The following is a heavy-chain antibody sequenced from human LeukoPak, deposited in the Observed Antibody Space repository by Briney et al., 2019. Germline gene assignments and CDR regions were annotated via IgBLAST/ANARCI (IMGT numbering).Heavy chain of an antibody. CDR3: ARATWESTGYYYDY. J-gene: IGHJ4*02. CDR2: VSGSSSYI. V-gene: IGHV3-21*01. CDR1: GFTFSTYP. Sequence: KPGGSLRLSCAASGFTFSTYPMNWVRQAPGKGLEWVSSVSGSSSYIYYADSVKGRFTISRHNAKNSLYLQMNSLRAEDTAVYYCARATWESTGYYYDYWGQGTLVTVSS. D-gene: IGHD3-22*01.